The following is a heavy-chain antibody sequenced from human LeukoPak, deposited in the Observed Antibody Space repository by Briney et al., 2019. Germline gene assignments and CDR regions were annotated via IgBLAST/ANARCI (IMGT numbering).Heavy chain of an antibody. V-gene: IGHV3-23*01. CDR2: ISGSGGDR. Sequence: GGSLRLSCAGSGFTFSSYAMSWVRQAPGEGLEWVSAISGSGGDRYYADSVKGRFTISRDSSKNTLYLQMDSLRVADTAVYYCAKAGLVRGGALDSWGQGTLVTVSS. CDR3: AKAGLVRGGALDS. J-gene: IGHJ4*02. D-gene: IGHD3/OR15-3a*01. CDR1: GFTFSSYA.